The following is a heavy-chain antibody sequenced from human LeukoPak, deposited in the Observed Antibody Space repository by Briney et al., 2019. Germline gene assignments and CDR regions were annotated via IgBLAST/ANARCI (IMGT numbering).Heavy chain of an antibody. CDR1: GGTSSSYA. CDR2: IIPIFGTA. J-gene: IGHJ4*02. V-gene: IGHV1-69*13. D-gene: IGHD2-15*01. CDR3: ARGIREAATLDYFDY. Sequence: GASVKVSCKASGGTSSSYAISWVRQAPGQGLEWMGGIIPIFGTANYAQKFQGRVTITADESTSTAYMELSSLRSEDTAVYYCARGIREAATLDYFDYWGQGTLVTVSS.